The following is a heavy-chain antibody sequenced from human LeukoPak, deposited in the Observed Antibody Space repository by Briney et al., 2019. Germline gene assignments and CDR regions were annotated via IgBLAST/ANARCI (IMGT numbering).Heavy chain of an antibody. J-gene: IGHJ4*02. CDR1: GFTFSSYA. V-gene: IGHV3-23*01. Sequence: PGGSLRLSCAASGFTFSSYAMNWVRQAPGKGLEWVSAIHGSDDNTHYADSVKGRFTISRDNAKNSLYLQMNSLRAEDTAVYYCARDGVFRSSAPDYWGQGTLVTVSS. CDR3: ARDGVFRSSAPDY. D-gene: IGHD6-6*01. CDR2: IHGSDDNT.